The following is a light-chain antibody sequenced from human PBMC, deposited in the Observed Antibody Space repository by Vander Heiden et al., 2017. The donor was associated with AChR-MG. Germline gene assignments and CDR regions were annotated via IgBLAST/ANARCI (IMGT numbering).Light chain of an antibody. CDR3: SAWDSSLSAWV. V-gene: IGLV1-44*01. J-gene: IGLJ3*02. CDR2: GNS. Sequence: QSALTQEASVSGTVGQKVTLSCVGDINNIGSHAVGWYQQIAHGVPKSVIFGNSLPSGIPDRFSGSKSGTTASLTISGLQAEDEADYYCSAWDSSLSAWVFGGGTKLTVL. CDR1: INNIGSHA.